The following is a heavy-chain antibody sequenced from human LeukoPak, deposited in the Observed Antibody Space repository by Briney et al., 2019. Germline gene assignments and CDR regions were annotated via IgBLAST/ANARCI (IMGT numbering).Heavy chain of an antibody. V-gene: IGHV3-30*04. J-gene: IGHJ5*02. CDR3: ARESGSYWFDP. D-gene: IGHD1-26*01. CDR2: ISYDGSNK. Sequence: GGSLRLSCAASGFTFSSYAMHWVRQAPGKGLEWVAVISYDGSNKYYADSVKGRFTISRDNSKNTLYLQMNSLRAEDTAVYYCARESGSYWFDPWGQGTLVTVSS. CDR1: GFTFSSYA.